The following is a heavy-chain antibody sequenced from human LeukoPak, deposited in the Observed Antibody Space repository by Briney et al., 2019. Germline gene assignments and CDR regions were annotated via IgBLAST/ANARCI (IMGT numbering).Heavy chain of an antibody. CDR1: GFTFTSYA. Sequence: GASVKVSCKASGFTFTSYAMHWVRQAPGQRLEWMGWINAGNGNTKYSQKFQGRVTITRDTSASTAYMELSSLRSEDTAVYYCARDLVGSTSCYYYWGQGTLVTVSS. CDR2: INAGNGNT. D-gene: IGHD2-2*01. V-gene: IGHV1-3*01. J-gene: IGHJ4*02. CDR3: ARDLVGSTSCYYY.